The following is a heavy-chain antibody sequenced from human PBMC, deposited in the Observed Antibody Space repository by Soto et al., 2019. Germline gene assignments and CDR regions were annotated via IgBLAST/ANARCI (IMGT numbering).Heavy chain of an antibody. CDR1: GFTFSDYY. V-gene: IGHV3-11*01. CDR2: ISSSGNTI. CDR3: AKMSSENYYDPVFS. D-gene: IGHD3-22*01. J-gene: IGHJ4*02. Sequence: QVQLVESGGGLVKTSGSLRIACAASGFTFSDYYMSWVRQAPGKGLEWVSYISSSGNTIYYADSVKGRFTISRDNAKNSVYLQMYSLRAEDTALYFCAKMSSENYYDPVFSWGQGTLVTVSS.